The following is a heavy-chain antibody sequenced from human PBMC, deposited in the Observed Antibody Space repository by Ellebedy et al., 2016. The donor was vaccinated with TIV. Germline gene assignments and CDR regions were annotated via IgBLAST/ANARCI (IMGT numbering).Heavy chain of an antibody. J-gene: IGHJ4*02. CDR2: INPNSGGT. Sequence: ASVKVSCKASGYTFTGYYMHWVRQAPGQGLEWMGWINPNSGGTNYAQKFQGRVTMTRDTSISTAYMELSRLRSDDTAVYYCARTPRGGPLGLDYWGQGTLVTVSS. CDR1: GYTFTGYY. V-gene: IGHV1-2*02. CDR3: ARTPRGGPLGLDY. D-gene: IGHD3-16*01.